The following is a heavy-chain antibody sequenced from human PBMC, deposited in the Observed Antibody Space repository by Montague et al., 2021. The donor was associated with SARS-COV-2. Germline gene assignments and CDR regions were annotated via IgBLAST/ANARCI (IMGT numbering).Heavy chain of an antibody. CDR1: GGSITNNIDY. J-gene: IGHJ3*01. D-gene: IGHD3-22*01. CDR3: ARLKRYFDSSGSPSAFDF. Sequence: SETLSLTCTVSGGSITNNIDYWAWIRQPPGKGLEWIGSIYYTGNTYYNPSLKSRVTIYVVTFKNHFTLKLSSVTAAETAVYYCARLKRYFDSSGSPSAFDFWGQGTKVTVSS. CDR2: IYYTGNT. V-gene: IGHV4-39*02.